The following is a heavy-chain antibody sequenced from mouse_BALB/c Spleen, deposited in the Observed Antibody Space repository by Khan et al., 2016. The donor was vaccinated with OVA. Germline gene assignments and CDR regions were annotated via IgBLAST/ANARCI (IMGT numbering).Heavy chain of an antibody. CDR3: ARIYGGDFDY. J-gene: IGHJ2*01. D-gene: IGHD1-1*01. CDR2: ISYSGNT. CDR1: GYSITSDYA. V-gene: IGHV3-2*02. Sequence: EVKLLESGPGLVKPSQSLSLTCTVTGYSITSDYAWNWIRQFPGNKLEWMGYISYSGNTKYKPSLKSRISITRDTSKNQFLLQLNSVTIEDTATDYCARIYGGDFDYWGQGTTLTVSS.